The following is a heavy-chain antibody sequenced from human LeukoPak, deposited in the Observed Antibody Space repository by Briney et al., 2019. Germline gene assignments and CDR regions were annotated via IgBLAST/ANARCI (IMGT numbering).Heavy chain of an antibody. Sequence: PLETLSLTCTVSGGSISSSSYYWGWIRQPPGKGLEWIGSIYYSGSTYYNPSLKSRVTISVDTSKNQFSLKLSSVTAADTAVYYCARPLARMFWFDPWGQGTLVTVSS. CDR3: ARPLARMFWFDP. CDR1: GGSISSSSYY. CDR2: IYYSGST. J-gene: IGHJ5*02. D-gene: IGHD3-10*02. V-gene: IGHV4-39*07.